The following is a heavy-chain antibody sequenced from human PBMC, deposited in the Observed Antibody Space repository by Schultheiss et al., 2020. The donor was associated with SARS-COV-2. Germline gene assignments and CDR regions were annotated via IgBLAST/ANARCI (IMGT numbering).Heavy chain of an antibody. CDR2: IYHSGST. J-gene: IGHJ4*02. Sequence: SETLSLTCAVSGGSISSGGYYWSWIRQPPGKGLEWIGEIYHSGSTNYNPSLKSRVTISVDTSKNQFSLKLSSVTAADTAVYYCARSPGTGSHFDYWGQGTLVTVSS. CDR3: ARSPGTGSHFDY. CDR1: GGSISSGGYY. V-gene: IGHV4-61*08.